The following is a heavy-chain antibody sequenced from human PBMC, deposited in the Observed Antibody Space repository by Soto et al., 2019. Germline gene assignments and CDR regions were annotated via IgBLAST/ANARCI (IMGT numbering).Heavy chain of an antibody. CDR3: ARVLRDSSRRIDP. V-gene: IGHV4-61*01. CDR1: GGSVNSGSYY. J-gene: IGHJ5*02. Sequence: PSETLSLTCTVSGGSVNSGSYYWRWIRQPPGKGLEWIGDIYYGGSTNYNPSLKCRVTISVDASRVRFSLKLSSVTAAHTAVYYCARVLRDSSRRIDPWGQGTLVTVAS. CDR2: IYYGGST. D-gene: IGHD6-13*01.